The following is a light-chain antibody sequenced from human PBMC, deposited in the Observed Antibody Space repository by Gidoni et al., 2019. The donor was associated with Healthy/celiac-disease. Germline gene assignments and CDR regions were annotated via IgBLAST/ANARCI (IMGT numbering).Light chain of an antibody. V-gene: IGKV1-39*01. Sequence: DVQMTQTPSSLSASVGDSVTITCRASQSSSSYLNWYQQKPGEAPQLLIYAASSLQSGVPSRFSGSGSGTDFTLTISSLQPEDFATYYCQQSYSTSWTFGQGTKVEIK. CDR2: AAS. CDR3: QQSYSTSWT. CDR1: QSSSSY. J-gene: IGKJ1*01.